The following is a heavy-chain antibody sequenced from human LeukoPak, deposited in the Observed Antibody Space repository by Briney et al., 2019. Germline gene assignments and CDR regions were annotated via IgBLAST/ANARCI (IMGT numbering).Heavy chain of an antibody. Sequence: EGSLRLSCVASGFTFSSEWKSWVRQAPGKGLEWVTNINQGGSQKYYEDSVKGRFTVSGDNAKNSLYLHMNGLRADDTAIYYCARDHDGKDCWGQGTLVTVSS. CDR2: INQGGSQK. V-gene: IGHV3-7*01. CDR3: ARDHDGKDC. J-gene: IGHJ4*02. D-gene: IGHD1-1*01. CDR1: GFTFSSEW.